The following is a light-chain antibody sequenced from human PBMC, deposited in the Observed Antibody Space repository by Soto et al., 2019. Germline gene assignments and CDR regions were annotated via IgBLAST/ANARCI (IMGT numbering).Light chain of an antibody. CDR1: QSISTNF. CDR2: GAS. CDR3: QQYGYSSYT. J-gene: IGKJ2*01. V-gene: IGKV3-20*01. Sequence: ETVLTQSPGTLSLSPGERVTLSCRASQSISTNFLAWYQQKPGRAPRLLIFGASRRATGIPDRFSGSGSGTDFTLTISRLEPEDFAVYYCQQYGYSSYTFGQGTKLEIK.